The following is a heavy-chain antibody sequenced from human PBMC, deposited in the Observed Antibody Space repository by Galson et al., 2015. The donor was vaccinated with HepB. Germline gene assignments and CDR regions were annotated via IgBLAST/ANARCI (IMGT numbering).Heavy chain of an antibody. CDR1: GFSLNSLGIR. D-gene: IGHD5-12*01. J-gene: IGHJ6*02. CDR2: IDWDDDK. CDR3: ARIGESGLGGMDV. V-gene: IGHV2-70*04. Sequence: PALVKPTQTLTLTCSFSGFSLNSLGIRLSWIRQPPGKALEWLARIDWDDDKFYSTSLKSRLTISKDTSKNQVVLTVTNMDPVDTGTYYCARIGESGLGGMDVWGQGTTVTVSS.